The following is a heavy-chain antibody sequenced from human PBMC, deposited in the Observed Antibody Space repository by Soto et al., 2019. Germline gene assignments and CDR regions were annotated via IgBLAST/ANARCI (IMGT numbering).Heavy chain of an antibody. Sequence: QVQLVQSGAEVKKPGASVKVSCKASGYTFTSYGISWVRQAPGQGLEWMGWISAYNGNTNYAQKLQGRVTMTTDTSTNTTYIELRSLRSDDTAVYYCARVPMGYDILTFDYWGQGTLVTVSS. CDR2: ISAYNGNT. J-gene: IGHJ4*02. CDR1: GYTFTSYG. V-gene: IGHV1-18*01. CDR3: ARVPMGYDILTFDY. D-gene: IGHD3-9*01.